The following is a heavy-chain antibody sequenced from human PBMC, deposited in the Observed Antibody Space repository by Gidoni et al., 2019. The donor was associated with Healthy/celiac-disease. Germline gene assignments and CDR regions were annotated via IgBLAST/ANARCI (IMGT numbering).Heavy chain of an antibody. Sequence: EVQLVESGGGLVQPGRSLRLSCAASGFIFVYYAMHWVRQAPGKGLEWVSGISWNSGSIGYADSVKGRFTISRDNAKNSLYLQMNSLRAEDTALYYCAKDSNVGDPENWYFDLWGRGTLVTVSS. CDR3: AKDSNVGDPENWYFDL. CDR1: GFIFVYYA. V-gene: IGHV3-9*01. D-gene: IGHD2-21*02. CDR2: ISWNSGSI. J-gene: IGHJ2*01.